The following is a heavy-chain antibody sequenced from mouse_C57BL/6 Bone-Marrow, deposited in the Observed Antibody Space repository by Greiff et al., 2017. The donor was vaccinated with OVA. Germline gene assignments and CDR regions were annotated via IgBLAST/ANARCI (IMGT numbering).Heavy chain of an antibody. CDR3: TTLHFYAMDY. CDR1: GFNIKDDY. J-gene: IGHJ4*01. V-gene: IGHV14-4*01. CDR2: IDPENGDT. Sequence: EVQLVESGAELVRPGASVKLSCTASGFNIKDDYMHWVKQRPEPGLEWIGWIDPENGDTAYASKFQGKATITADKSSNTAYLQHSCLTSDDTAVYYCTTLHFYAMDYWGQGTSVTVSS.